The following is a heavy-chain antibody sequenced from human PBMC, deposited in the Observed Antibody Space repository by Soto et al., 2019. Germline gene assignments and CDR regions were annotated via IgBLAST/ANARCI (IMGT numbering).Heavy chain of an antibody. V-gene: IGHV4-34*01. Sequence: ASETLSLTCAVYGGSFSGYYWSWIRQPPGKGLEWIGEINHSGSTNYNPSLKSRVTISVDTSKNQFSLKLSSVTAADTAVYYCARRALVYGDYVLRHYYGMDVWGQGTTVTVSS. J-gene: IGHJ6*02. CDR1: GGSFSGYY. CDR2: INHSGST. CDR3: ARRALVYGDYVLRHYYGMDV. D-gene: IGHD4-17*01.